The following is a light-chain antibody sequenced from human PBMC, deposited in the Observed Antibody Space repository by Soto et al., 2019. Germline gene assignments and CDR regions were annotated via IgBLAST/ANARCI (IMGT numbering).Light chain of an antibody. CDR1: SSNIGSNT. CDR3: AAWDDSLNVPVYV. CDR2: SNN. Sequence: QSVLTQPPSASGTPGQRVTLSCSGSSSNIGSNTVNWYQQLPGTAPKLLIYSNNQRPSGVPDRFSGSKSGTSASLAISGLQSEDEADFYCAAWDDSLNVPVYVFGTGTKLPVL. J-gene: IGLJ1*01. V-gene: IGLV1-44*01.